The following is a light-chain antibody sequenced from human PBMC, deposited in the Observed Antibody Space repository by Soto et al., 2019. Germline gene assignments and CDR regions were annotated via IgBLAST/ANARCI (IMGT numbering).Light chain of an antibody. CDR3: QQYQNSPRT. J-gene: IGKJ1*01. Sequence: ETVLTQSPGTLSLTPGERATVSCRASPSVGGSSLAWYQQRPGQAPRLLIHDTSKRATGIPDRFSGSGSGTDFTLTISRLEPEDFAVYYCQQYQNSPRTFGQGTKVDI. V-gene: IGKV3-20*01. CDR2: DTS. CDR1: PSVGGSS.